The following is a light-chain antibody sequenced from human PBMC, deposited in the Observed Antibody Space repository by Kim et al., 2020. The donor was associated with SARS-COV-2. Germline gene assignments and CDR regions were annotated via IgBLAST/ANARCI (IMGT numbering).Light chain of an antibody. CDR3: QQSYSTPFT. CDR1: QSLSSY. Sequence: DIQMTQSPSSLSASVGDRVTITCRASQSLSSYLNWYQQKPGKATKLLIYAASSLQSGVPSRFSGSGSGTDFTLTISSLQPEDFAAYYCQQSYSTPFTFGGGTKGDIK. CDR2: AAS. J-gene: IGKJ4*01. V-gene: IGKV1-39*01.